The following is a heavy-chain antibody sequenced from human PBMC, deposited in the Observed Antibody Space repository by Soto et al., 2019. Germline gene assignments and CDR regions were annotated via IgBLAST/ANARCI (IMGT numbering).Heavy chain of an antibody. Sequence: EVQLVESGGGLVQPGGSLRLSCSASGFTFSGRSMHWVRQAPGKGLEYVSGVSPNGNDKYYTDSVKGRFTISRDNSKNTLHLQMSSLRPEDTALFYCIGGFYGLDVWGQGTTVTVSS. CDR1: GFTFSGRS. V-gene: IGHV3-64D*08. CDR3: IGGFYGLDV. CDR2: VSPNGNDK. D-gene: IGHD3-16*01. J-gene: IGHJ6*02.